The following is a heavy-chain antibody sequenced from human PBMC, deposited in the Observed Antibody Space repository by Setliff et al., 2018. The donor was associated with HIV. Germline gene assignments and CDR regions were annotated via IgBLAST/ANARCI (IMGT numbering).Heavy chain of an antibody. CDR3: ARGGRRRGFYYFGLDV. CDR2: INHSGST. Sequence: KASETLSLTCDVYGGSSSGYYWSWIRQSPGKGLEWIGEINHSGSTNYNPSLNSRVAISVDTSKNQLSLKVSSVTAADTAVYYCARGGRRRGFYYFGLDVWGQGTTVTISS. J-gene: IGHJ6*02. V-gene: IGHV4-34*01. D-gene: IGHD3-10*01. CDR1: GGSSSGYY.